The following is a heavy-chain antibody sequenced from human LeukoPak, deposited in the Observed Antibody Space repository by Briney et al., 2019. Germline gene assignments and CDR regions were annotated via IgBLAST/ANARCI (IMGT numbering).Heavy chain of an antibody. D-gene: IGHD6-19*01. J-gene: IGHJ4*02. CDR1: GGSTSRYY. Sequence: SETLSLTCTVSGGSTSRYYWSWIRQPPGKGLEWIGYFDNSGSANYNPSLKSRLTISEDTSKNQFALKLTSVTAADTAVYYCARGKYSSGWFLDYWGQGTLVIVSS. CDR2: FDNSGSA. CDR3: ARGKYSSGWFLDY. V-gene: IGHV4-59*01.